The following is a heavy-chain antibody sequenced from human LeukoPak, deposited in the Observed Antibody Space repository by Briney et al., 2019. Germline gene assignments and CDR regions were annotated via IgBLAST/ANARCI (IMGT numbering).Heavy chain of an antibody. CDR3: ARGGTIFGVVVQNADYYGMDV. D-gene: IGHD3-3*01. Sequence: ASVKVSCKASGYTFTSYYMHWVRQAPGQGLEWMGIINPSGGSTSYAQKFQGRVTMTRGTSTSTVYMELSSLRSEDTAVYYCARGGTIFGVVVQNADYYGMDVWGQGTTVTVSS. CDR2: INPSGGST. V-gene: IGHV1-46*01. CDR1: GYTFTSYY. J-gene: IGHJ6*02.